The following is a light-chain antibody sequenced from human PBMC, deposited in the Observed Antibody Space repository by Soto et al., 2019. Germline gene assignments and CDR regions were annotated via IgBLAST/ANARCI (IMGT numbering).Light chain of an antibody. CDR2: EVT. J-gene: IGLJ1*01. Sequence: QSVLTQPPSASGSPGQSVAISCTGTSSDVGGYDFVPWYQQHPGKAPRLVIYEVTKRPSGIADRFSGSKSGNTASLTVSGFQAEDEADYYCSSYAGNRHFYVFGTGTKVTVL. V-gene: IGLV2-8*01. CDR3: SSYAGNRHFYV. CDR1: SSDVGGYDF.